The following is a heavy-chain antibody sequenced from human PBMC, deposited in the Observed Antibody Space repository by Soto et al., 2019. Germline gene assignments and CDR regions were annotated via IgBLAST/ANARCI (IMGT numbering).Heavy chain of an antibody. J-gene: IGHJ6*02. CDR1: GFTFSSYS. D-gene: IGHD2-2*02. CDR2: ISSSSSYI. CDR3: AREGYCSSTSCYTPKGRHYYYGMDV. V-gene: IGHV3-21*01. Sequence: EVQLVESGGGLVKPGGSLRLSCAASGFTFSSYSMNWVRQAPGKGLEWVSSISSSSSYIYYADSVKGRFTISRDNAKNSLYLQMNSLRAEDTAVYYCAREGYCSSTSCYTPKGRHYYYGMDVWGQGTTVTVSS.